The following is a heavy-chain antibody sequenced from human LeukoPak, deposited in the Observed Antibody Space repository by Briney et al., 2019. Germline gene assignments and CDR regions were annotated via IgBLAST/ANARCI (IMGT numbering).Heavy chain of an antibody. CDR1: GFTFDDYG. J-gene: IGHJ4*02. Sequence: GGSLRLSCASSGFTFDDYGMSWVRQAPGKGLEWVSGINWNGGSTGYADSVKGRFTISRDDAKNSLYLQMNSLRAEDTALYYCAREYLKYYDFWSGYTYWGQGTLVTVSS. CDR3: AREYLKYYDFWSGYTY. V-gene: IGHV3-20*04. D-gene: IGHD3-3*01. CDR2: INWNGGST.